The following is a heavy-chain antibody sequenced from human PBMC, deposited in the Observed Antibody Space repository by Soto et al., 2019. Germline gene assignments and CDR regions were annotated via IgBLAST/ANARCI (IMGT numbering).Heavy chain of an antibody. D-gene: IGHD2-15*01. V-gene: IGHV1-69*01. CDR1: GGTFSSYA. Sequence: QVQLVQSGAEVKKPGSSVKVSCKASGGTFSSYAISWVRQAPGQGLEWMGGIIPIFGTANYAQMFQGRVTITADESTSTAYMELSRLRSEDTAVYYCASEGNKYCSGGSCYGYWGQGTLVTVSS. CDR3: ASEGNKYCSGGSCYGY. J-gene: IGHJ4*02. CDR2: IIPIFGTA.